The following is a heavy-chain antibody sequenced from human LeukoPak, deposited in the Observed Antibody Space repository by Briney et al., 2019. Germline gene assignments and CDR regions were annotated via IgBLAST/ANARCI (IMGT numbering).Heavy chain of an antibody. CDR2: ISGSNSYI. CDR3: ARGEITRGSGMDV. V-gene: IGHV3-21*01. CDR1: GFTFSSYT. D-gene: IGHD1-14*01. J-gene: IGHJ6*02. Sequence: GGSLRLSCAASGFTFSSYTMHWIRQAPGKGLEWVSSISGSNSYIFYADSVKGRFTVSRDNAKDSLYLQMNSLRAEDTAVYYCARGEITRGSGMDVWGQGTTVTVSS.